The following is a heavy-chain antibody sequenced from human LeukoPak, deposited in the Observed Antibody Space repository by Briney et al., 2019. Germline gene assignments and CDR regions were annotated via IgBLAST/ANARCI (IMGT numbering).Heavy chain of an antibody. Sequence: PSETLSLTCTVSGGSISSYYWSWIRQPPGKGLEWIGYIYYSGSTNYNPSLKSRVTISVDTSKNQFSLKLSSVTAADTAVYYCARYWGYCSGGSCLVRWFDPWGQGTLVTVSS. CDR2: IYYSGST. CDR3: ARYWGYCSGGSCLVRWFDP. D-gene: IGHD2-15*01. V-gene: IGHV4-59*01. J-gene: IGHJ5*02. CDR1: GGSISSYY.